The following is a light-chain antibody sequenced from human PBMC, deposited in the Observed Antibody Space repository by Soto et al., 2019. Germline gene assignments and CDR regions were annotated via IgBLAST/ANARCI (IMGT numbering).Light chain of an antibody. Sequence: HSALTQPASVSGSLGQSITISCTGTSSDIGGYKYVSWYQQHPGKAPKLIIFEVSNRPSGVSDRFSGSNSGNTASLTISGLQAEDEADYYCTSYSRYRVLVFGGGTKLTVL. J-gene: IGLJ3*02. CDR3: TSYSRYRVLV. V-gene: IGLV2-14*01. CDR2: EVS. CDR1: SSDIGGYKY.